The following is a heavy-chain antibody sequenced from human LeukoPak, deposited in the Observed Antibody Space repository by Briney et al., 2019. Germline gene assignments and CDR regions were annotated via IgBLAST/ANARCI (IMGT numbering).Heavy chain of an antibody. D-gene: IGHD3-3*01. CDR2: INYSGST. Sequence: PSETLSLTCAVYGGSFSGYYWSWIRQPPGKGLEWIGEINYSGSTNYNPSLKSRVTISVDTSKNQFSLKLSSVTAADTAVYYCARGYYDFWSGYYWPDAFDIWGQGTMVTVSS. CDR1: GGSFSGYY. V-gene: IGHV4-34*01. CDR3: ARGYYDFWSGYYWPDAFDI. J-gene: IGHJ3*02.